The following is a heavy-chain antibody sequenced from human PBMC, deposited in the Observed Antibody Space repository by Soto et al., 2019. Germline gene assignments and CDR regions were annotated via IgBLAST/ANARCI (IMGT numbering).Heavy chain of an antibody. J-gene: IGHJ6*02. D-gene: IGHD3-9*01. CDR3: AKDPKYYDILTGFSHTDYYYGMDV. CDR2: ISGSGGST. V-gene: IGHV3-23*01. CDR1: GFTFSSYA. Sequence: GGSLRLSCAASGFTFSSYAMSWVRQAPGKGLEWVSAISGSGGSTYYADSVKGRFTISRDNSKNTLYLQMNSLRAEDTAVYYCAKDPKYYDILTGFSHTDYYYGMDVWGQGTTVTVSS.